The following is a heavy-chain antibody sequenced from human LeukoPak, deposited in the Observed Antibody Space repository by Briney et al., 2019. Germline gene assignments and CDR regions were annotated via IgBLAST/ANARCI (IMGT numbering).Heavy chain of an antibody. J-gene: IGHJ4*02. V-gene: IGHV4-39*07. CDR2: IYYSGST. CDR3: AREGSSSWTGKYYFDY. Sequence: SETLSLTCTVSGGSISSSSYYWGWIRQPPGKGLEWIGSIYYSGSTYYNPSLKSRVTISVDTSKNQFSLKLSSVTAADTAVYYCAREGSSSWTGKYYFDYWGQGTLVTVSS. D-gene: IGHD6-13*01. CDR1: GGSISSSSYY.